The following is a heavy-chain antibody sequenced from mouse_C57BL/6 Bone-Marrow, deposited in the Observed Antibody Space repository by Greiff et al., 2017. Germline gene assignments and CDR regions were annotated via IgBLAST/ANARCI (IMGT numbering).Heavy chain of an antibody. V-gene: IGHV1-54*01. D-gene: IGHD1-1*01. CDR3: ARRYGSRGYFDV. CDR2: INPGSGGT. J-gene: IGHJ1*03. CDR1: GYAFTNYL. Sequence: VQLQQSGAELVRPGPSVKVSCKASGYAFTNYLIEWVKQRPGQGLEWIGVINPGSGGTNYNEKFKGKATLTADKSSSTAYMQLSSLTSEDSAVYFCARRYGSRGYFDVWGTGTTVTVSS.